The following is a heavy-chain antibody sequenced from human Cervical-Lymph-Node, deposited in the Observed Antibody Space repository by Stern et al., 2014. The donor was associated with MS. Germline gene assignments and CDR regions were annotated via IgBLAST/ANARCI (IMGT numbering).Heavy chain of an antibody. V-gene: IGHV3-74*03. CDR2: INGDGTST. CDR1: GFAFSRYW. J-gene: IGHJ6*02. Sequence: VQLVESGGGLVQPGGSLRLSCAASGFAFSRYWMHWVRQAPGKGLGWVSRINGDGTSTTYADSVKGRMTISKDNAKNMLYLQMDSLSAEDTAVYFCARASAPYGMDVWGPGTTVTVSS. D-gene: IGHD2-2*01. CDR3: ARASAPYGMDV.